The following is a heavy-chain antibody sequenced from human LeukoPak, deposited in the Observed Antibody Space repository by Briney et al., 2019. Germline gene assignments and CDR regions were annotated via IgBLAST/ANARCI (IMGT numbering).Heavy chain of an antibody. D-gene: IGHD3-10*01. CDR2: IYTSGST. J-gene: IGHJ3*02. CDR1: GGSISSGSYY. V-gene: IGHV4-61*02. CDR3: VRVGTMVRGASGAFDI. Sequence: SETLSLTCTVSGGSISSGSYYWSWIRQPAGKGLEWIGRIYTSGSTNYNPSLKSRVTISVDTSKNQFSLKLSSVTAADTAVYYCVRVGTMVRGASGAFDIWGQGTMVTVSS.